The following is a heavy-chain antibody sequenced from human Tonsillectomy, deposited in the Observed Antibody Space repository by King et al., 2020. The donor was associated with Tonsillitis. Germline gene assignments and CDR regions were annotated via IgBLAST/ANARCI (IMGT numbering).Heavy chain of an antibody. J-gene: IGHJ4*02. CDR1: GYSISSGHY. D-gene: IGHD5-12*01. Sequence: QLQESGPGLVKPSETLSLTCGVSGYSISSGHYWGWIRQPPGKGLEWIGSIHHSGTTYYNPSVKSRVTISVDTSKNQFSLRLNSVTSADTAVYFCASDGGGAYYSGYDTGVSNYWGQGTLVTVSS. CDR3: ASDGGGAYYSGYDTGVSNY. CDR2: IHHSGTT. V-gene: IGHV4-38-2*01.